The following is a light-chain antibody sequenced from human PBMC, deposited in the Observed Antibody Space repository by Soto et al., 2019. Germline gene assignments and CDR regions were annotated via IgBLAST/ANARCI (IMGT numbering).Light chain of an antibody. Sequence: IVMTQFPASPSVSPGGRVTLSWRAGQGVTTNFAWYQQKSGQSPRLLIYDVSTRATGVPARFSGTGSETDFTLTISGLQSEDSAVYFCQQYNNWPFSFGQGTRLEIK. J-gene: IGKJ5*01. V-gene: IGKV3-15*01. CDR1: QGVTTN. CDR3: QQYNNWPFS. CDR2: DVS.